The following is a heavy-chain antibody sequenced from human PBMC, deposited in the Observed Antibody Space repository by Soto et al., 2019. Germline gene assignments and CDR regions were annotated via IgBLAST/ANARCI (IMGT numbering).Heavy chain of an antibody. Sequence: GESLKISCKGSGYNFTNYWITWLRQMPGEGLEWMGRIDPSDSYTNYSPSFQGHVTISADKSINTAYLQWSSLKASDTAMYYCARPHCSSARCFTADYYYYGMDVWGQGTTVTVSS. V-gene: IGHV5-10-1*01. D-gene: IGHD2-2*02. CDR2: IDPSDSYT. CDR3: ARPHCSSARCFTADYYYYGMDV. CDR1: GYNFTNYW. J-gene: IGHJ6*02.